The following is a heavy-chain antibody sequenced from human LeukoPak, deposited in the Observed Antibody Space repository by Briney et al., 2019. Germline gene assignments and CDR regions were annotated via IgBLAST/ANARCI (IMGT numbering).Heavy chain of an antibody. Sequence: GGSLRLPCAPSGLTFNSYGMHWVRHPPGKGLEWVEFISYEGRKKYYAHSLKGRFTISRDNSKSTLYLQMNSLRAEDTAVYDCAKDPGGSGCNYFVYCGQGTPGTVSS. CDR2: ISYEGRKK. V-gene: IGHV3-30*18. J-gene: IGHJ4*02. D-gene: IGHD6-19*01. CDR1: GLTFNSYG. CDR3: AKDPGGSGCNYFVY.